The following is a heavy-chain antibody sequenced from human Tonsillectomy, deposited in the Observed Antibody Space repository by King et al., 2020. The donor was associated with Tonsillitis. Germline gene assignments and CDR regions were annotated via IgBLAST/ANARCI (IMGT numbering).Heavy chain of an antibody. CDR2: MNYDGSSI. V-gene: IGHV3-74*01. Sequence: VQLVESGGGLGQPGGSLRLSCAASGFTFRTFWMHWVRQAPGKGLVWVSRMNYDGSSISYADSVKGRFTISRDNAKNTMYLQMNSLRAEDTAVYYCARDAYDSSGYHDAFDIWGQGTMVTVSS. CDR1: GFTFRTFW. D-gene: IGHD3-22*01. CDR3: ARDAYDSSGYHDAFDI. J-gene: IGHJ3*02.